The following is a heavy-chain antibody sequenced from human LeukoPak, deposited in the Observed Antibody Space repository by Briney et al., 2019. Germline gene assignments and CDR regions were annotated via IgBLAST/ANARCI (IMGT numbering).Heavy chain of an antibody. V-gene: IGHV3-30-3*01. CDR1: GFTFSSYA. J-gene: IGHJ4*02. Sequence: GGSLRLSCAASGFTFSSYAMHWVRQAPGKGLEWVAVISYDGSNKYYADSVKGRFTISRDNSKNTLYLQINSLRAEDTAVYYCAREAVQLSLGYWGQGTLVTVSS. CDR3: AREAVQLSLGY. D-gene: IGHD2/OR15-2a*01. CDR2: ISYDGSNK.